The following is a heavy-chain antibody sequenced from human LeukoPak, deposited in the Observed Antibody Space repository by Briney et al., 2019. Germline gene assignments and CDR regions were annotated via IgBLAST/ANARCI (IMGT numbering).Heavy chain of an antibody. CDR2: IIPIFGTA. V-gene: IGHV1-69*13. J-gene: IGHJ6*02. CDR1: GGTFSSYA. CDR3: ASPQGYYGSGSYYPYYYYGMDV. D-gene: IGHD3-10*01. Sequence: SVKVSCKASGGTFSSYAISWVRQAPGQGLEWMGGIIPIFGTANYAQKFQGRVTITADESTSTAYMELSSLRSEDTAVCYCASPQGYYGSGSYYPYYYYGMDVWGQGTTVTVSS.